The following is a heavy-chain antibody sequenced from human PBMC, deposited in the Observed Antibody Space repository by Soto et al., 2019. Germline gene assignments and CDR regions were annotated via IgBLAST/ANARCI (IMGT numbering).Heavy chain of an antibody. J-gene: IGHJ5*02. V-gene: IGHV1-18*01. CDR2: TSPYTGKT. Sequence: QVHLVQSGPEVKKPGASVQVSCKASGYKFISYGMTWVRRAPGQDVEWLGWTSPYTGKTKYAERLQDRSTLTTDTAANTSYIELRRLTSDDTDVYYCARRWASDWFDPWCQETLVSVSS. CDR1: GYKFISYG. CDR3: ARRWASDWFDP.